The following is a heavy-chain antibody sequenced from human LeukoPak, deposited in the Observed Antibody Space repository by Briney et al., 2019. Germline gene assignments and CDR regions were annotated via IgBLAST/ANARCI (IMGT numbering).Heavy chain of an antibody. V-gene: IGHV3-48*01. CDR3: ARDLMQYYDILTGYYNAPASAFDY. Sequence: GGSLRLSCAASGFTFSDYEMHWVRQAPGKGLEWVSYISSSSSTIYYADSVKGRFTISRDNAKNSLYLQMNSLRAEDTAVYYCARDLMQYYDILTGYYNAPASAFDYWGQGTLVTVSS. D-gene: IGHD3-9*01. CDR2: ISSSSSTI. J-gene: IGHJ4*02. CDR1: GFTFSDYE.